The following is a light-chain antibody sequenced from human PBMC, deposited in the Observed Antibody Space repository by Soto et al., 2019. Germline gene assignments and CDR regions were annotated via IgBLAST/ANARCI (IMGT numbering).Light chain of an antibody. Sequence: DIVMTQSPDSLAVSLGERATINCKSSQSVLYSSNNKNYLAWYQQKPGQPPKLLIYWASTRESGVPDRFSGSGSGTDFTLTISSLQAGDVAVYYCQQYYSTFLTFGGGTKVEIK. J-gene: IGKJ4*01. CDR3: QQYYSTFLT. CDR2: WAS. CDR1: QSVLYSSNNKNY. V-gene: IGKV4-1*01.